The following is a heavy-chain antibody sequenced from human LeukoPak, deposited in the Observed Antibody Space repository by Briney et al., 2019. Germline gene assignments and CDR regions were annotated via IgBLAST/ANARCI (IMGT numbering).Heavy chain of an antibody. V-gene: IGHV1-24*01. CDR2: FDPEDGET. D-gene: IGHD2-15*01. CDR1: GYTLTELS. CDR3: ATDRRWPRLTHCSGGSCSLDY. J-gene: IGHJ4*02. Sequence: ASVKVSCKVSGYTLTELSMHWVRQAPGKGLEWMGGFDPEDGETIYAQKFQGRVTMTEDTSTDTAYMELSSLRSEDTAVYYCATDRRWPRLTHCSGGSCSLDYWGQGTLVTVSS.